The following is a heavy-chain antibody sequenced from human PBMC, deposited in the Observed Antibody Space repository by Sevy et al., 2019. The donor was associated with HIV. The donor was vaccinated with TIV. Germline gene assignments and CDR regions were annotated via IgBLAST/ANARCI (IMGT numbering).Heavy chain of an antibody. CDR2: LSFGCGEI. CDR1: GFTFSKYS. V-gene: IGHV3-23*01. D-gene: IGHD2-8*01. CDR3: AREGCTKPHDY. J-gene: IGHJ4*02. Sequence: GGSLRLSCAASGFTFSKYSMSWVRQPPGKGLEWVSTLSFGCGEINYADSVQGRFTISRDNSKSSVYLQMNNLSPEDTAVYYCAREGCTKPHDYWGQGTLVTVSS.